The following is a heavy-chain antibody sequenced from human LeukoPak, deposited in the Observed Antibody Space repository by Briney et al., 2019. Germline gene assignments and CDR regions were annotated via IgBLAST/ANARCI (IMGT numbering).Heavy chain of an antibody. CDR3: AKDLLPGYGDYSPFDY. D-gene: IGHD4-17*01. CDR1: GFTFDDYA. CDR2: ISWNSGSI. J-gene: IGHJ4*02. V-gene: IGHV3-9*01. Sequence: PGGSLRLSCAASGFTFDDYAMPWVRQAPGKGLEWVSGISWNSGSIGYADSVKGRFTISRDNAKNSLYLQMNSLRAEDTALYYCAKDLLPGYGDYSPFDYWGQGTLVTVSS.